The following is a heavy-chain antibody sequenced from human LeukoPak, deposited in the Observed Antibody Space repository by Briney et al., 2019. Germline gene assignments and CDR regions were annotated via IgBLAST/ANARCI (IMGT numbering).Heavy chain of an antibody. CDR2: INPNSGGT. V-gene: IGHV1-2*02. Sequence: ASVKVSCKASGYTFTGYYMHWVRQAPGQGLEWMGWINPNSGGTNYAQKFQGRVTMTRDTSISTAYMELSRLRSDDTAVYYCARDPVLGGGGNLDYWGQGTLVTVSS. CDR3: ARDPVLGGGGNLDY. J-gene: IGHJ4*02. CDR1: GYTFTGYY. D-gene: IGHD4-23*01.